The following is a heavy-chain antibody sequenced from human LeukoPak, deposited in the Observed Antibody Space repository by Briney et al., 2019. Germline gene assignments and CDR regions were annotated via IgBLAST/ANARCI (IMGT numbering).Heavy chain of an antibody. CDR2: IYISGST. CDR3: ARGSAFDS. V-gene: IGHV4-61*02. J-gene: IGHJ4*02. Sequence: KPSETLSLTCAVSGDSISRRNYYWSWIRQSAGKGLEWIGRIYISGSTNYNPSLRSRVSISLDTSKNQVFLNVSSVTVADTAVYYCARGSAFDSWGLGTLVTVSS. D-gene: IGHD6-6*01. CDR1: GDSISRRNYY.